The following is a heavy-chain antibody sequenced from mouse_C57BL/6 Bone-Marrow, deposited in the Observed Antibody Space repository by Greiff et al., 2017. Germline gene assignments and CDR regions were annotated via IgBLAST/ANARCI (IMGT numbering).Heavy chain of an antibody. CDR3: ARRVGYYGSLDY. Sequence: EVQLVESGGGLVQPGGSLKLSCAASGFTFSDYYMYWVRQTPEQRLEWVAYISNGGGSTYSPDTVKGRYTISRDTAKNTLYLQMSRLKSEDTAMYYWARRVGYYGSLDYWGQGTTLTVSS. CDR1: GFTFSDYY. J-gene: IGHJ2*01. V-gene: IGHV5-12*01. D-gene: IGHD1-1*01. CDR2: ISNGGGST.